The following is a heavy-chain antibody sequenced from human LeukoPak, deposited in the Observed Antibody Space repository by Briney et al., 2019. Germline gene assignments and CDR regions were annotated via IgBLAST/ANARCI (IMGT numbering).Heavy chain of an antibody. CDR1: GFTFSNAW. V-gene: IGHV3-15*01. J-gene: IGHJ4*02. CDR3: TTGYDYVWGSYMYYFDY. CDR2: IKSKTDGGTT. Sequence: GGSLRLSCAASGFTFSNAWMSWVRQAPGKGLEWVGRIKSKTDGGTTDYTAPVKGGFTISRDDSKNTLYLQMNSLKTEDTAVYYCTTGYDYVWGSYMYYFDYWGQGTLVTVSS. D-gene: IGHD3-16*01.